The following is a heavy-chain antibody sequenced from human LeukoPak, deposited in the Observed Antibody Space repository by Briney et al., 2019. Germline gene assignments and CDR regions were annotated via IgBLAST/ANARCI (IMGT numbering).Heavy chain of an antibody. CDR1: GFTFSSYS. J-gene: IGHJ6*02. V-gene: IGHV3-21*01. CDR3: ARVGCSGGRCPGYGMDV. CDR2: ISSGSSYI. Sequence: KPGGSLRLSCAASGFTFSSYSMNWVRQAPGKGLEWVSSISSGSSYIYYADSVKGRFTISRDNAKNSLYLQMNSLRVEDTAVYYCARVGCSGGRCPGYGMDVWGQGTTVTVSS. D-gene: IGHD2-15*01.